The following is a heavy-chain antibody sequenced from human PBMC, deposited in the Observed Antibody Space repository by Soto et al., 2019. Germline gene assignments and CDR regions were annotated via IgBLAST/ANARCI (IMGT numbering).Heavy chain of an antibody. V-gene: IGHV3-30*18. CDR1: GFTFSSYA. Sequence: GGSLRLSCAASGFTFSSYAMHWVRQAPGKGLEWVAVISYDGSSKYYADSVKGRFTISRDNSKNTLYLQMNSLRAEDTAVYYCAKDRHSGYRPKEEDYWGQGTLVTVSS. CDR2: ISYDGSSK. CDR3: AKDRHSGYRPKEEDY. J-gene: IGHJ4*02. D-gene: IGHD5-12*01.